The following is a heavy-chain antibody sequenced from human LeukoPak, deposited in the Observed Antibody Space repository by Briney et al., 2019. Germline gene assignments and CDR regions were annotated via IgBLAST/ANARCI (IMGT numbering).Heavy chain of an antibody. Sequence: GGSLRLSCAASGFTFSSYSMNWVRQAPGKGLEWVSSINSNSNYMSYADSVKGRFTISRDNAKNSLYLQMTSLSAEDTAVYYCARSEFEAFDMWGQGTMVTVSS. CDR1: GFTFSSYS. J-gene: IGHJ3*02. CDR2: INSNSNYM. D-gene: IGHD3-10*01. CDR3: ARSEFEAFDM. V-gene: IGHV3-21*01.